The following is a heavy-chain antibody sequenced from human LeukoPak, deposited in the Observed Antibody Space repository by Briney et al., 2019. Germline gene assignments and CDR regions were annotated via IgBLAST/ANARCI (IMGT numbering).Heavy chain of an antibody. Sequence: GGTLRLSCAASGFTFSSYGMHWVRQAPGKGLELVAVIWYDGSKKYYAASMNGRFTISRDNSKNTLYLQMNSLRAEDTAVYYCARVHCSSTSCPYPYYYSGMDVWGKGTTVTVSS. CDR3: ARVHCSSTSCPYPYYYSGMDV. J-gene: IGHJ6*04. V-gene: IGHV3-33*01. CDR2: IWYDGSKK. D-gene: IGHD2-2*01. CDR1: GFTFSSYG.